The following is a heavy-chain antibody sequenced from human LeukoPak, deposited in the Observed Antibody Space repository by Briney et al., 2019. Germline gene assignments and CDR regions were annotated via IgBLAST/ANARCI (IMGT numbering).Heavy chain of an antibody. J-gene: IGHJ4*02. D-gene: IGHD3-10*01. V-gene: IGHV4-59*08. Sequence: SGTLSLTCAVYGGSFSGYYWSWIRQPPGKGLEWIGYIYYSGSTNYNPSLKSRVTLSVDTSKNQSSLKLSSVTAADTAVYYCATHYYGSGSYYNRLYYFDYWGQGTLVTVSS. CDR3: ATHYYGSGSYYNRLYYFDY. CDR2: IYYSGST. CDR1: GGSFSGYY.